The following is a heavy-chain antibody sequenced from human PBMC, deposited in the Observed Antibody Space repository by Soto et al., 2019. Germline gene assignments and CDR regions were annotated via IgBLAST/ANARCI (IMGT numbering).Heavy chain of an antibody. CDR2: IWYDGSNK. D-gene: IGHD2-15*01. J-gene: IGHJ3*02. CDR1: GFTFSSYG. Sequence: QVQLVESGGGVVQPGRSLRLSCAASGFTFSSYGMHWVRQAPGKGLEWVAVIWYDGSNKYYADSVKGRFTISRDNSKNTLYLQMNSLRAEDTAVYYCATIVVVVAADLGAFDIWGQGRMVTVSS. CDR3: ATIVVVVAADLGAFDI. V-gene: IGHV3-33*01.